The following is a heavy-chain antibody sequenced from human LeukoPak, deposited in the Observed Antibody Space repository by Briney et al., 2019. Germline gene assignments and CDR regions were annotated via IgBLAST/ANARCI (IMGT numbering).Heavy chain of an antibody. J-gene: IGHJ3*02. D-gene: IGHD4-23*01. CDR3: ARVKKGYGGNPFAFDI. V-gene: IGHV4-30-4*08. CDR2: IYYSGST. Sequence: SETLSLTCTVSGGSISSGDYYWSWIRQPPGKGLEWIGYIYYSGSTYYNPSLKSRVTISVDTSKNQFSLKLSSVTAADTAVYYCARVKKGYGGNPFAFDIWGQGTMVTVSS. CDR1: GGSISSGDYY.